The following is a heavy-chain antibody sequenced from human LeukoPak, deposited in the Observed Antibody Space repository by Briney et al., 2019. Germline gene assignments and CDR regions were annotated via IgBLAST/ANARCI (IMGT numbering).Heavy chain of an antibody. CDR2: INHNGNVN. D-gene: IGHD3-16*01. CDR1: GFTFSSYW. V-gene: IGHV3-7*03. CDR3: ARGGGLDV. Sequence: GGSLRLSCAASGFTFSSYWMNWARQAPGKGLEWVASINHNGNVNYYVDSVKGRFTISRDNAKNSLYLQMSNLRAEDTAVYFCARGGGLDVWGHGATVTVSS. J-gene: IGHJ6*02.